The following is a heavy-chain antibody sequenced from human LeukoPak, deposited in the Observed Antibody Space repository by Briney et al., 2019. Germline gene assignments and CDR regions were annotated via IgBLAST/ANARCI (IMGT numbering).Heavy chain of an antibody. CDR1: GGSFSGYY. CDR2: IYYSGST. J-gene: IGHJ5*02. CDR3: ARQTFATGRDWFDP. V-gene: IGHV4-59*08. Sequence: SETLSLTCAVYGGSFSGYYLSWIRQPPGKGLEWIGYIYYSGSTNYNPSLKSRVTISVDTSKNQFSLKLSSVTAADTAVYYCARQTFATGRDWFDPWGQGTLVTVSS. D-gene: IGHD3-10*01.